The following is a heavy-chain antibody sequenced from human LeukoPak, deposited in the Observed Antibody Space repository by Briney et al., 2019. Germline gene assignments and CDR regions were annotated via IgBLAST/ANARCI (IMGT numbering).Heavy chain of an antibody. Sequence: RASVKVSCKASGGTFSSYAISWVRQAPGQGLEWMGGIIPIFGTANYAQKFQGRVTITADESTSTAYMGLSSLRSEDTAVYYCARGIVDYGDYVGLFDYWGQGTLVTVSS. D-gene: IGHD4-17*01. CDR1: GGTFSSYA. CDR3: ARGIVDYGDYVGLFDY. J-gene: IGHJ4*02. CDR2: IIPIFGTA. V-gene: IGHV1-69*13.